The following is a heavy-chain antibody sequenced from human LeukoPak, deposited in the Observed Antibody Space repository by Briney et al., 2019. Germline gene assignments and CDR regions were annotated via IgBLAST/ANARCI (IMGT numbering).Heavy chain of an antibody. CDR3: ALGYSYGEMDY. CDR1: GYTFTGYY. J-gene: IGHJ4*02. V-gene: IGHV1-2*02. Sequence: GASVKVACKASGYTFTGYYLHWVRQAPRQGLEWMGWINPNSGGKNYAQKSQGRVTMTRDTSISTAYMELSRLRSDDTAVYYCALGYSYGEMDYWGQGTLVTVSS. D-gene: IGHD5-18*01. CDR2: INPNSGGK.